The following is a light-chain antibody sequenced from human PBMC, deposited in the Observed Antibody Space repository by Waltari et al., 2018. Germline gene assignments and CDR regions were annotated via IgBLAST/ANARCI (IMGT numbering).Light chain of an antibody. Sequence: HLELTQPPSASASLAASVKITCTLSSGHSTYTIAWHQVQPKKGPHHLMPLNSDGSQTRGDGVPDRFRGSSSGADRYLTISSLQSEEEADYYCQTCGTGFVVFGGGTRLTVL. CDR3: QTCGTGFVV. CDR1: SGHSTYT. V-gene: IGLV4-69*01. CDR2: LNSDGSQ. J-gene: IGLJ2*01.